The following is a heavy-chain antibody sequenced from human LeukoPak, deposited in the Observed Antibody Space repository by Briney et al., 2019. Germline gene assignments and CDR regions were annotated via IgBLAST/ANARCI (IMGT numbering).Heavy chain of an antibody. CDR3: AKIAYYYDSSGYPPAEYLQH. CDR1: GFTFSSYA. D-gene: IGHD3-22*01. J-gene: IGHJ1*01. Sequence: RGSLRLSCAASGFTFSSYAMSWVRQAPGKGLEWVSAISGSGGSTYYADSVKGRFTISRDDSKNTLYLQMNSLRAEDTAVYYCAKIAYYYDSSGYPPAEYLQHWGQGTLVTVSS. V-gene: IGHV3-23*01. CDR2: ISGSGGST.